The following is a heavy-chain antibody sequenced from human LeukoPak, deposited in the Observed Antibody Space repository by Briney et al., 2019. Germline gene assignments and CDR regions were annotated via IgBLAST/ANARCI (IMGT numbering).Heavy chain of an antibody. Sequence: GGSLRLSCAASGFTFSNYEMSWARQAPGKGLEWVSYISRSGSSIYYADSVKGRFTISRDNAKNSLYLQMNTLRAEDTAVYYCARVGRSTVGGYWGQGTLVTVSS. J-gene: IGHJ4*02. CDR2: ISRSGSSI. V-gene: IGHV3-48*03. CDR1: GFTFSNYE. D-gene: IGHD4-23*01. CDR3: ARVGRSTVGGY.